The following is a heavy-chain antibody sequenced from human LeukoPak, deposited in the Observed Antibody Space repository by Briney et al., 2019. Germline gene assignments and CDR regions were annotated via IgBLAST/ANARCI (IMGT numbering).Heavy chain of an antibody. V-gene: IGHV3-9*01. D-gene: IGHD6-19*01. CDR2: ISWNSGSI. Sequence: GGSLRLSCAASGFTFDDYAMHWVRQAPGKGLEWVSGISWNSGSIGYADSVKGRFTISRDNAKNSLYLQMNSPRAEDTALYYCAKDRSPGYSSGWYNYWGQGTLVTVSS. J-gene: IGHJ4*02. CDR1: GFTFDDYA. CDR3: AKDRSPGYSSGWYNY.